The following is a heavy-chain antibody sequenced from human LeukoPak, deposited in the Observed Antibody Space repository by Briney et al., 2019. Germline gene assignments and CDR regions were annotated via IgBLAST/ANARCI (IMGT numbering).Heavy chain of an antibody. J-gene: IGHJ4*02. CDR2: IKQGGREK. V-gene: IGHV3-7*01. D-gene: IGHD6-25*01. CDR1: GFTFSSYW. Sequence: AGSLRLSCAASGFTFSSYWMSWVRQAPGKGVEWVGNIKQGGREKYNVDSVKGGFTISRDNAKNSLYLQVNSLRAEDTAVSCARDQRRLDYWGQGTLVTVSS. CDR3: ARDQRRLDY.